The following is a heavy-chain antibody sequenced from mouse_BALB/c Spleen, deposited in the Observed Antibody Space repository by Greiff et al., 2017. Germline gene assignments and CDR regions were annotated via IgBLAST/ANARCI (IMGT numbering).Heavy chain of an antibody. CDR2: ISSGGGNT. J-gene: IGHJ1*01. Sequence: EVMLVESGGGLVKPGGSLKLSCAASGFTFSSYTMSWVRQTPEKRLEWVATISSGGGNTYYPDSVKGRFTISRDNAKNNLYLQMSSLRSEDTALYYCARYYGGYFDVWGAGTTVTVSS. V-gene: IGHV5-9*03. CDR1: GFTFSSYT. D-gene: IGHD1-1*02. CDR3: ARYYGGYFDV.